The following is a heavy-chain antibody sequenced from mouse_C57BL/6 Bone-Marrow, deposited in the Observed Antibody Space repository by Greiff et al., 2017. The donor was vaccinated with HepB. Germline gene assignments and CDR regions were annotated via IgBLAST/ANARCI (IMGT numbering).Heavy chain of an antibody. Sequence: QVQLQQPGAELVKPGASVKLSCKASGYTFTSYWMHWVKQRPGQGLEWIGMIHPNSGSTNYNEKFKSKATLTVDKSSSTAYMQLSSLTSEDSAVYYCARVGYYGLYYYAMDYWGQGTSVTVSS. CDR2: IHPNSGST. D-gene: IGHD1-1*01. CDR3: ARVGYYGLYYYAMDY. V-gene: IGHV1-64*01. CDR1: GYTFTSYW. J-gene: IGHJ4*01.